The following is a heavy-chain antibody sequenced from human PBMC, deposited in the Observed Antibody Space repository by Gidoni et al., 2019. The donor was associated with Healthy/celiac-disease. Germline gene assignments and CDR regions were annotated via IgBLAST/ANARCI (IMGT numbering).Heavy chain of an antibody. CDR1: GFTFSSDW. CDR3: ARVRRAKCSGGSCSFFDY. J-gene: IGHJ4*02. D-gene: IGHD2-15*01. CDR2: IKQDGSEK. V-gene: IGHV3-7*01. Sequence: EVQLVESGGGLVQPGGSLRLACAASGFTFSSDWMSWVRQAPGKGLEWVANIKQDGSEKYYVDSVKGRCTISRDNAKNSLYLQMNSLRAEDTAVYYCARVRRAKCSGGSCSFFDYWGQGTLVTVSS.